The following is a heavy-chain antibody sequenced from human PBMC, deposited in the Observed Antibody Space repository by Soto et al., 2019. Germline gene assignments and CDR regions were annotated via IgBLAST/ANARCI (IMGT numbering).Heavy chain of an antibody. D-gene: IGHD3-10*01. V-gene: IGHV4-34*01. J-gene: IGHJ4*02. CDR3: ARLNYGNY. CDR2: INHSGST. Sequence: TLSLTCAVYGGSFSGYYWSWIRQPPGKGLEWIGEINHSGSTNYNPSLKSRVTISVDTSKNQFSLKLSSVTAADTAVYYCARLNYGNYWGQGTLVTVSS. CDR1: GGSFSGYY.